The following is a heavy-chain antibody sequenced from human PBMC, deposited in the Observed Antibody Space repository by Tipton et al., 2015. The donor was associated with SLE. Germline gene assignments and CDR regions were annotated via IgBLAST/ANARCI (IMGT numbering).Heavy chain of an antibody. J-gene: IGHJ3*02. CDR3: ARGHYYDSSGYPGAFDI. V-gene: IGHV4-61*09. D-gene: IGHD3-22*01. CDR2: IYTSGST. CDR1: GGSISSCRYY. Sequence: TLSLTCSVSGGSISSCRYYWSWIRQPAGKGLEWLGHIYTSGSTNSNPSLNSRVTISVDTSKNQFSLKLSSVTAADTAVYYCARGHYYDSSGYPGAFDIWGQGTMVTVSS.